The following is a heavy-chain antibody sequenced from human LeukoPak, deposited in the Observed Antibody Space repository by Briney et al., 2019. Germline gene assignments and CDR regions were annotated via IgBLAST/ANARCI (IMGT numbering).Heavy chain of an antibody. V-gene: IGHV3-23*01. Sequence: GGSLRPSCAASGFTFSSHAMSWVRQAPGKGLEWVSAISGSGTTTDYADSVKGRFTISRDKSKNTLYLQMNSLRAEDTAVYFCAKDLIGYCSSTSCDDAFDIWGRGTMVTVSS. CDR2: ISGSGTTT. D-gene: IGHD2-2*03. CDR3: AKDLIGYCSSTSCDDAFDI. CDR1: GFTFSSHA. J-gene: IGHJ3*02.